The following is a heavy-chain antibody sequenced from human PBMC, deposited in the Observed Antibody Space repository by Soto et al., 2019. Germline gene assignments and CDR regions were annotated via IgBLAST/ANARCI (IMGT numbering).Heavy chain of an antibody. CDR3: TTASLMVRGVIVYYGLDV. Sequence: PGGSLRLSCAASGFTFSDAWINWVRQAPGKGLEWVGLIKSKTDGGTRDYAAPVRGRFSISRDDSKNTLYLQMNSLKTEDTAVYYCTTASLMVRGVIVYYGLDVWGQGTMVTVSS. CDR1: GFTFSDAW. D-gene: IGHD3-10*01. CDR2: IKSKTDGGTR. J-gene: IGHJ6*02. V-gene: IGHV3-15*07.